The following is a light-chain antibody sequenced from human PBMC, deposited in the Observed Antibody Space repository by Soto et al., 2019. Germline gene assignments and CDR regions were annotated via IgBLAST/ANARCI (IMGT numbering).Light chain of an antibody. Sequence: DIPMTQSPSTLSASVGDRVTITCRASQSVSRWVAWYRQKPGKALKLLIYDASNLASWVPSRLSGSWFETEFTLTYTSLQPDDFATYYCQHYHDYPWTFGEGTKVEIK. J-gene: IGKJ1*01. CDR3: QHYHDYPWT. CDR1: QSVSRW. CDR2: DAS. V-gene: IGKV1-5*01.